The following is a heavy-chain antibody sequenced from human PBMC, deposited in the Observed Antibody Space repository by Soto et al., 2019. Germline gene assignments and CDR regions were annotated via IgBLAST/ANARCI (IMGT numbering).Heavy chain of an antibody. Sequence: SVKVSCKASGGTFSSYAISWVRQAPGQGLEWMGGIIPIFGTANYAQKFQGRVTITADESTSTAYMELSSLRSEDTAVYYCAREYGDYVGYFDYWGQGTLVTVSS. CDR1: GGTFSSYA. D-gene: IGHD4-17*01. CDR3: AREYGDYVGYFDY. V-gene: IGHV1-69*13. CDR2: IIPIFGTA. J-gene: IGHJ4*02.